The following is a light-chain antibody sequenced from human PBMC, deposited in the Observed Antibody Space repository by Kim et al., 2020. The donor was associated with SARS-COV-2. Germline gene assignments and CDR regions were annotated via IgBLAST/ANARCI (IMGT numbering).Light chain of an antibody. V-gene: IGLV1-44*01. CDR2: SDN. CDR3: AAWDDRLSGPV. Sequence: TQPPSASGTLGQRVTISCSGSSPNIGANSVNWYHLLPRTAPRLLIYSDNKRPSGVPDRISASKSGTSASLAISGLQSENDGDYYCAAWDDRLSGPVFGGGTQLT. J-gene: IGLJ7*01. CDR1: SPNIGANS.